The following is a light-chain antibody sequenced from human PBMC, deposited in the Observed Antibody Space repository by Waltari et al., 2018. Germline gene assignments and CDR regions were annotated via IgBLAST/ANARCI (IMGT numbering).Light chain of an antibody. CDR3: QQYNKWPPEYT. Sequence: EIVMTQSPATLSVSPGARATLSCRASQTVRSSLAWYQQKPGHAPRLLIYGASTRATGTPARFSGSGSGTEFSLTISSVQSEDFAVYYCQQYNKWPPEYTFGQGTKLEIK. J-gene: IGKJ2*01. CDR2: GAS. V-gene: IGKV3D-15*01. CDR1: QTVRSS.